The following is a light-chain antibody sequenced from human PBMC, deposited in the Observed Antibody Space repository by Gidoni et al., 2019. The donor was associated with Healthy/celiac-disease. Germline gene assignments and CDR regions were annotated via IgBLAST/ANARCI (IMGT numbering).Light chain of an antibody. CDR1: SSNIGAGYD. CDR2: GNS. Sequence: QSVLTQPPSVSGAQGQRVTISCTGSSSNIGAGYDVHWYQQLPGTAPKLLIYGNSNRPSGVPYRFSGSKSGTSASLAITGLQAEDEADYYCQSYDSSLSWVFGGGTKLTVL. J-gene: IGLJ3*02. V-gene: IGLV1-40*01. CDR3: QSYDSSLSWV.